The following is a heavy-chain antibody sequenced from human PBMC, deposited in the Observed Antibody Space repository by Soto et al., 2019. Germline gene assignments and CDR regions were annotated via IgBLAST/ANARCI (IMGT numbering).Heavy chain of an antibody. J-gene: IGHJ4*02. CDR2: ISSSSSYT. Sequence: PGGSLRLSCAASGFTFSDYYMSWIRQAPGKGLEWVSYISSSSSYTNYADSVKGRFTISRDNAKNSLYLQMNSLRAEDTAVYYCARVVWDGYNYVTRSVIFDYWGQGTLVTVSS. CDR1: GFTFSDYY. D-gene: IGHD5-12*01. V-gene: IGHV3-11*06. CDR3: ARVVWDGYNYVTRSVIFDY.